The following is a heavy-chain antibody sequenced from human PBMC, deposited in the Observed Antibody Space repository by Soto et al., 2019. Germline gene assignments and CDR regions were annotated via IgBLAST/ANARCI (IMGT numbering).Heavy chain of an antibody. CDR2: ISGSGDTT. Sequence: EVQLLESGGGLVQPGGSLRLSCEASGFKFSSNAMSWVRQTPGKGLEWVSVISGSGDTTYYADSVEGRFTISRDNSKNTLYLQMNSLRAEDTAVYYCANPWLSYGGGSPFYYYGMDGWGQGTTVTVPS. CDR3: ANPWLSYGGGSPFYYYGMDG. J-gene: IGHJ6*02. D-gene: IGHD2-15*01. V-gene: IGHV3-23*01. CDR1: GFKFSSNA.